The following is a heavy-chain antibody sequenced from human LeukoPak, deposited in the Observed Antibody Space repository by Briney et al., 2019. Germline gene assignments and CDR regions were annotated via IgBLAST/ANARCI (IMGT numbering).Heavy chain of an antibody. CDR3: ARAGIYGDYSWFDP. J-gene: IGHJ5*02. V-gene: IGHV4-59*01. D-gene: IGHD4-17*01. CDR2: IFYSGST. Sequence: SETVSLTCTVSGGPISSYYWNWIRQPPGKGLEYIGYIFYSGSTNYNPSLKSRVTISVDTSKNQFSLKLSSVTAADTAVYYCARAGIYGDYSWFDPWGQGTLVTVSS. CDR1: GGPISSYY.